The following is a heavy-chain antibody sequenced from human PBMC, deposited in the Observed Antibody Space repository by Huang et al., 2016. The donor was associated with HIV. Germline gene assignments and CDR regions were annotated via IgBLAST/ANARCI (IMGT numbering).Heavy chain of an antibody. CDR1: GFSISSYW. CDR2: INSDGSST. V-gene: IGHV3-74*01. CDR3: ARDPRIQSWLNFFDY. J-gene: IGHJ4*02. Sequence: EVQLVESGGGLVQPGGSLRLSCAASGFSISSYWMHWVRQAPGKGCVWGSRINSDGSSTSYADSVKGRFTISRDNAKNTLYLQMNSLGAEDTAVYYCARDPRIQSWLNFFDYWGQGTLVSVSS. D-gene: IGHD3-22*01.